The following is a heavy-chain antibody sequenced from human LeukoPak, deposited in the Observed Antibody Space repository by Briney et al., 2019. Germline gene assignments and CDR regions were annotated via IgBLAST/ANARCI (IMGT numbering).Heavy chain of an antibody. CDR2: IYSGGST. V-gene: IGHV3-66*01. D-gene: IGHD1-26*01. Sequence: GGSLRLSCAASGFTVSSSYMSWVRQAPGKGLEWVSVIYSGGSTYYADSVKGRFTISRDNSKNTLYLQMNSLRAEDTAVYYCARGGWELPREGTLDYWGQGTLVTVSS. CDR3: ARGGWELPREGTLDY. CDR1: GFTVSSSY. J-gene: IGHJ4*02.